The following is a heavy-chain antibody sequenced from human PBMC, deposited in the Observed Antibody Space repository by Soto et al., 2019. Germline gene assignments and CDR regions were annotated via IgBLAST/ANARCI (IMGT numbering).Heavy chain of an antibody. CDR2: IYWDNDK. Sequence: QITLKESGPTLVKPTQTLTLTCSFSGFSLSTTGVGVGWIRQSPGKALEWLAIIYWDNDKRYSPSLKSRVTITKDTSKNQVVLTVTNMDPVDTGTYYSARSLSFGELHWGQGALVTVSS. V-gene: IGHV2-5*02. D-gene: IGHD3-10*01. J-gene: IGHJ4*02. CDR3: ARSLSFGELH. CDR1: GFSLSTTGVG.